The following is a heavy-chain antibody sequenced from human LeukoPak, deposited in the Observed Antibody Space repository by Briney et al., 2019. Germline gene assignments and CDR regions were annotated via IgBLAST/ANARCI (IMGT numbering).Heavy chain of an antibody. CDR1: GFSFSDFY. V-gene: IGHV3-11*03. Sequence: GGSLRLSCVASGFSFSDFYMSWIRQAPGKGLEWVSYISSSSDYINYADSVKGRFTISRDNAKNSLYLQMNSLRAEDTAVYYCAKYLDYIRSHIDYWGQGTLVTVSS. CDR2: ISSSSDYI. J-gene: IGHJ4*02. D-gene: IGHD3-9*01. CDR3: AKYLDYIRSHIDY.